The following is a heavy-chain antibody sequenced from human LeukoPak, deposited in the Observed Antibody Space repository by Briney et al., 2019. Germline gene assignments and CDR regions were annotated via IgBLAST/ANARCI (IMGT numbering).Heavy chain of an antibody. CDR3: ARDGYCSSTSCYTGLDY. Sequence: GGSLRLSCAASGFTFSSYSMNWVRQAPGKGLEWVSYISSSSSTIYYADSVKGRFTISRDNAKNSLYLQMNSLRAEDTAVYYCARDGYCSSTSCYTGLDYWGQGTLVTVSS. J-gene: IGHJ4*02. D-gene: IGHD2-2*02. CDR2: ISSSSSTI. CDR1: GFTFSSYS. V-gene: IGHV3-48*01.